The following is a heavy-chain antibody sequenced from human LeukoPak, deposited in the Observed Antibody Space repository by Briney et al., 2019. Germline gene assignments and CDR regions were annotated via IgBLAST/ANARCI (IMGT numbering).Heavy chain of an antibody. V-gene: IGHV1-2*02. CDR1: GYTFTGYY. Sequence: GASVKVSCKASGYTFTGYYMHWVRQAPGQGLEWMGWINPNSGGTNYAQKFQGRVTMTRGTSISTAYMELSRLRPDDTAVYYCARRTVTTFRWFDPWGQGTLVTVSS. D-gene: IGHD4-17*01. J-gene: IGHJ5*02. CDR2: INPNSGGT. CDR3: ARRTVTTFRWFDP.